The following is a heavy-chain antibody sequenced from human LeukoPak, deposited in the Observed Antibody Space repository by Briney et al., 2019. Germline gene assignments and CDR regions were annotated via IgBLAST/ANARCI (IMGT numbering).Heavy chain of an antibody. CDR1: GGSFSGYY. CDR2: INHSGST. J-gene: IGHJ4*02. V-gene: IGHV4-34*01. CDR3: ARGPENYYGSGSYYSPYSFDY. Sequence: PSETLSLTCAVYGGSFSGYYWSWIRQPPGKGLEWIGEINHSGSTNYNPSLKGRVTISVDTSKNQFSLKLSSVTAADTAVYYCARGPENYYGSGSYYSPYSFDYWGQGTLVTVSS. D-gene: IGHD3-10*01.